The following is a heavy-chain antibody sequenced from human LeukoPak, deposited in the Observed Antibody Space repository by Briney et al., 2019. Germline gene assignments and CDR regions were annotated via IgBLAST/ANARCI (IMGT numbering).Heavy chain of an antibody. V-gene: IGHV4-59*02. J-gene: IGHJ4*02. CDR1: DGSVSNYY. CDR2: IYYSGST. D-gene: IGHD5-12*01. CDR3: ARERGDRSYDYFDY. Sequence: SETLSLTCTVSDGSVSNYYWSWIRQPPGKGLEWVWYIYYSGSTNYNPSLKSRVTISVDTFKNKFSLKLSSVTAADTAVYYCARERGDRSYDYFDYWGEGTLVTVSS.